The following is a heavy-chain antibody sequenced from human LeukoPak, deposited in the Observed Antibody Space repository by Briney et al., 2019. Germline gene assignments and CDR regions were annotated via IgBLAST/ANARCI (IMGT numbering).Heavy chain of an antibody. Sequence: SESLSLTCTVSDDSVSSSRYYWTWIRQPPGKGLEWIGCIYHGSATYNPSLESRVTPSMDTSKNQCSLKMTSVTAADTAVYYCAREGGRQWLVSGALDSWGQGTLVTVSS. CDR1: DDSVSSSRYY. J-gene: IGHJ5*01. D-gene: IGHD6-19*01. CDR3: AREGGRQWLVSGALDS. V-gene: IGHV4-61*01. CDR2: IYHGSA.